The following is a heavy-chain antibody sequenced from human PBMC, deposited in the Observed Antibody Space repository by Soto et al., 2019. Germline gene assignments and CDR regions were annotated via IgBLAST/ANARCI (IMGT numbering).Heavy chain of an antibody. CDR1: GGSISSCCYY. D-gene: IGHD3-10*01. Sequence: SETLSLTFTVSGGSISSCCYYWSWIRQHPGKGLEWIGYIYYSGTTYYNPSLKSRVTMSVDTSKNQFSLKLSSVTAADTAVYYCARGLTITMVRGVTKYYYGMDVWGQGTTVT. CDR2: IYYSGTT. CDR3: ARGLTITMVRGVTKYYYGMDV. V-gene: IGHV4-31*03. J-gene: IGHJ6*02.